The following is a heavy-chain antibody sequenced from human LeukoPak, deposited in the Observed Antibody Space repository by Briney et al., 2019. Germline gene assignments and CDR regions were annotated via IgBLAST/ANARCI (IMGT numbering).Heavy chain of an antibody. Sequence: SETLSLTCTVSGGSISSYYWSWIRQPPGKGLGWIGYIYTSGSTNYNPSLKSRVTISVDTSKNQFSLKVSTVTAADTAVYYCARGPLYFDQWGQGTLVTVSS. J-gene: IGHJ4*02. CDR1: GGSISSYY. CDR2: IYTSGST. CDR3: ARGPLYFDQ. V-gene: IGHV4-4*09.